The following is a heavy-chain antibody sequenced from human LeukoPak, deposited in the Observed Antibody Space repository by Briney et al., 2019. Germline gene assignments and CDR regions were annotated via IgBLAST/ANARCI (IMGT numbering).Heavy chain of an antibody. V-gene: IGHV4-4*07. CDR2: IYTSGST. CDR1: GGSISSYY. CDR3: ARIAAAGTGLLAYFDY. J-gene: IGHJ4*02. Sequence: SETLSLTCTVSGGSISSYYWSWIRQPAGKGLEWIGRIYTSGSTNYNPSLKSRVTMSADTSKNQFSLKLSSVTAADTAVYYCARIAAAGTGLLAYFDYWGQGTLVTVSS. D-gene: IGHD6-13*01.